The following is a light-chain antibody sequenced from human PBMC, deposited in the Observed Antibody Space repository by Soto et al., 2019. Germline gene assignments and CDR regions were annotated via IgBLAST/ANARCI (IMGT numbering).Light chain of an antibody. V-gene: IGKV3-20*01. Sequence: EFVLTQSPGTLSLSPGERATLSCRASQTVRNNYLAWYQQKPGQAPRLLIYDASSRATGIPDRFSGGGSGTDFTLTISRLEPEDFAVYYCQQFSSYPLTFGPGTKVDI. J-gene: IGKJ3*01. CDR1: QTVRNNY. CDR2: DAS. CDR3: QQFSSYPLT.